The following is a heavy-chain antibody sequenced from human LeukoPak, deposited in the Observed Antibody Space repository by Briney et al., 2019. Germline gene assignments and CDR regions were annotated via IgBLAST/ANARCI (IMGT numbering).Heavy chain of an antibody. D-gene: IGHD3-9*01. CDR2: ISYDGSNK. V-gene: IGHV3-30-3*01. CDR1: GFTFSSYA. CDR3: ARGAFDDISSTGEWMGDY. J-gene: IGHJ4*02. Sequence: PGGSLRLSCAASGFTFSSYAMHWVRQAPGKGLEWVAVISYDGSNKYYADSVKGRFTISRDNSKNTLYLQMNSLRAEDTAVYYCARGAFDDISSTGEWMGDYWGQGTLITVSS.